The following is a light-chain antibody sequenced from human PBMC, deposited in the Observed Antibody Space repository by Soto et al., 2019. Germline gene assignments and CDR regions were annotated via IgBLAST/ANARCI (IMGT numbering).Light chain of an antibody. Sequence: EIVLTQSPATLSVSPGERATLSCRASQGISSLLAWYQQKPGQAPRLLIYAASTRAAGIPARFSGSGSGTDFTLTISSLEPEDFAVYYCHQRQYWPPITFGQGTRLEIK. J-gene: IGKJ5*01. V-gene: IGKV3-15*01. CDR2: AAS. CDR3: HQRQYWPPIT. CDR1: QGISSL.